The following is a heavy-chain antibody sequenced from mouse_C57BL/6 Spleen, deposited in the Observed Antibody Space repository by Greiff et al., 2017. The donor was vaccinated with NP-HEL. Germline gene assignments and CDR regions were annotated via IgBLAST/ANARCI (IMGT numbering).Heavy chain of an antibody. J-gene: IGHJ2*01. V-gene: IGHV3-6*01. D-gene: IGHD1-1*01. CDR1: GYSITSGYY. Sequence: VQLKESGPGLVKPSPSLSLTCSVTGYSITSGYYWNWIRQFPGNKLEWMGYISYDGSNNYNPSLKNRISITRDTSKNQIFLKLHSVTTEDTATYDCENYYGYYFDYWGQGTTLTVSA. CDR3: ENYYGYYFDY. CDR2: ISYDGSN.